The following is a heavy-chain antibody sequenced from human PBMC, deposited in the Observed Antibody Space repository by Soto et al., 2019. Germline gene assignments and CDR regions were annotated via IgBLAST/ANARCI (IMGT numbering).Heavy chain of an antibody. CDR2: ISWNSGSI. D-gene: IGHD2-15*01. CDR1: GFTFDDYA. V-gene: IGHV3-9*01. CDR3: AKADCSGSSCTIHY. J-gene: IGHJ4*02. Sequence: PGGSLRLSCAASGFTFDDYAMHWVRHAPGKGLEWVSGISWNSGSIGYVDSVKGRFTISRDDAKNSLYLQMNSLRIEDTALYYCAKADCSGSSCTIHYWGQGTPVTVSS.